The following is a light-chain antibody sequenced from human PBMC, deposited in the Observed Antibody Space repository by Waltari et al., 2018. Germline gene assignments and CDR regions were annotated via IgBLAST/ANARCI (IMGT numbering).Light chain of an antibody. Sequence: IQMTQSPPSMSASVGDTVTITCRASQSLNTYLNWYQQKPGKAPKLLIYDVSSLQSGVPSRFIGSGSGTDFTLTISSLQPEDFATYYCQQSYSTPRTFGHGTKVEI. V-gene: IGKV1-39*01. CDR1: QSLNTY. CDR3: QQSYSTPRT. J-gene: IGKJ1*01. CDR2: DVS.